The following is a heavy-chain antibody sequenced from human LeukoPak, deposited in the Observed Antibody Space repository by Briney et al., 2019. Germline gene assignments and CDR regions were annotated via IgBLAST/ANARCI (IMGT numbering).Heavy chain of an antibody. D-gene: IGHD1-1*01. CDR2: ISSSGSTI. CDR1: GDSISSSN. J-gene: IGHJ4*02. CDR3: ARDDVEGSFDY. V-gene: IGHV3-48*04. Sequence: ETLSLTCAVSGDSISSSNWWSWVRQPPGKGLEWVSYISSSGSTIYYADSVKGRFTISRDNAKNSLYLQMISLRAEDTAVYYCARDDVEGSFDYWGQGTLVTVSS.